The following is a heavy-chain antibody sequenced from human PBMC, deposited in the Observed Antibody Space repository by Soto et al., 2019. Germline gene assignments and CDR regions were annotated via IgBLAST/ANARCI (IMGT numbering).Heavy chain of an antibody. CDR2: INPNSGGT. Sequence: ASVKVSCKASGYTFTGYYMHWVRQAPGQGLEWMGWINPNSGGTNYAQKFQGRVTMTRDTSISTAYMELSRLRSDDTAVYYCARRELSKYYYYGMDVWGQGTTVTVSS. D-gene: IGHD1-7*01. CDR3: ARRELSKYYYYGMDV. CDR1: GYTFTGYY. V-gene: IGHV1-2*02. J-gene: IGHJ6*02.